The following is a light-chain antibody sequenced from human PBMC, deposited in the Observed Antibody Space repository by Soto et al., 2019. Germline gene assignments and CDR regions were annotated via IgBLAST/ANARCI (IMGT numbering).Light chain of an antibody. CDR1: SSNIGSNY. J-gene: IGLJ1*01. CDR2: RNN. V-gene: IGLV1-47*01. CDR3: AAWDDSLSGYV. Sequence: QSALTQPPSASGTPGQRVTISCSGSSSNIGSNYVYWYQQLPGTAPKLLIYRNNQRPSGVPDRFSGSKSGTSASLAISGLRSEDEADYYCAAWDDSLSGYVFGXGTKVTVL.